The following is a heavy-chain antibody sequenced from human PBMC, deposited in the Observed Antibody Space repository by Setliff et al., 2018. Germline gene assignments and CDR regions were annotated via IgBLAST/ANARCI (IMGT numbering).Heavy chain of an antibody. D-gene: IGHD6-19*01. CDR3: TTSPISSGWHSNFDYNMDV. J-gene: IGHJ6*02. Sequence: GGSLRLSCAASGFTSSGSAMHWVRQASGKGLEWVGRIRSKANGYATEYGASVKGRFTVSRDDSISTLYLQMNSLKTEDTAVYYCTTSPISSGWHSNFDYNMDVWGQGTTVTVSS. V-gene: IGHV3-73*01. CDR2: IRSKANGYAT. CDR1: GFTSSGSA.